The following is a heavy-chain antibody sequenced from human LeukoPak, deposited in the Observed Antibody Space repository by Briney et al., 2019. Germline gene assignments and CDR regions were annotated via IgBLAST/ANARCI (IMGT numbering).Heavy chain of an antibody. Sequence: VASVKISCKASGGTFSSYAISWVRQAPGQGIEWMGTIIPILDIANYAQKFQGRVSVTADKSTSTAYMELSSLRSEDTAVYYCALRGYNDGKYYFDSWGQGTLVTVSS. D-gene: IGHD5-18*01. V-gene: IGHV1-69*04. CDR1: GGTFSSYA. CDR2: IIPILDIA. J-gene: IGHJ4*02. CDR3: ALRGYNDGKYYFDS.